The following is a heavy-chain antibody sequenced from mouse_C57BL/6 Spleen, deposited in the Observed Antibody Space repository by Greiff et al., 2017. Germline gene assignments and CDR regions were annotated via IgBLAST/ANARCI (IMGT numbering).Heavy chain of an antibody. V-gene: IGHV14-4*01. CDR1: GFNIKDDY. CDR3: TTFYYYGSSSFDY. CDR2: IDPENGDT. Sequence: EVKLMESGAELVRPGASVKLSCTASGFNIKDDYMHWVKQRPEQGLEWIGWIDPENGDTEYASKFQGKATITADTSSNTAYLQLSSLTSEDTAVYYCTTFYYYGSSSFDYWGQGTTLTVSS. J-gene: IGHJ2*01. D-gene: IGHD1-1*01.